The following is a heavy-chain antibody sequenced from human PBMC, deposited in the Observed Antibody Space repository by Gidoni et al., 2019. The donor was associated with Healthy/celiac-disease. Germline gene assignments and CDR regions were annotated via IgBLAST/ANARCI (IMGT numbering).Heavy chain of an antibody. CDR3: AREAAYYDFWSGQPRRRYYFDY. CDR1: GPSFRGSS. V-gene: IGHV4-34*01. Sequence: QVQLQQWVAGLLKPSQTLSLTCAVYGPSFRGSSCSWLRQPPGKGLEWIGEINHSGSTNYNPSLKSRVTISVDTSKNQFSLKLSSVTAADTAVYYCAREAAYYDFWSGQPRRRYYFDYWGQGTLVTVSS. CDR2: INHSGST. J-gene: IGHJ4*02. D-gene: IGHD3-3*01.